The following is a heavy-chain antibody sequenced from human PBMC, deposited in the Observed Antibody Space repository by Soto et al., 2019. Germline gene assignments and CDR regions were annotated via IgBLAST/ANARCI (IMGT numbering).Heavy chain of an antibody. J-gene: IGHJ4*02. CDR3: ARRRNAGTDW. V-gene: IGHV3-11*06. CDR2: ISSGSSYT. Sequence: PGGSLRLSCAASGFTFSDYYMSWIRQAPGKGLEWVSYISSGSSYTEYADSVKGRFTISRDNAKNSLYLQMNSLRAEDTAVYYCARRRNAGTDWWGQGTLVTVSS. D-gene: IGHD6-13*01. CDR1: GFTFSDYY.